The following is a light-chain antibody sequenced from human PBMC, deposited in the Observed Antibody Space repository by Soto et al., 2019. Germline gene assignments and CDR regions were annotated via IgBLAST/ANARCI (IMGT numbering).Light chain of an antibody. Sequence: EILMTQSPATLSVSPGERATLSCRASQTVSRNLGWYQQKPGQSPRLLIYGASTRTTGIPARFSGSGSGTEFTLTINSLQSEDFAVYYCQQYNKWPPYTFGQGTKLEIK. V-gene: IGKV3-15*01. CDR2: GAS. CDR1: QTVSRN. J-gene: IGKJ2*01. CDR3: QQYNKWPPYT.